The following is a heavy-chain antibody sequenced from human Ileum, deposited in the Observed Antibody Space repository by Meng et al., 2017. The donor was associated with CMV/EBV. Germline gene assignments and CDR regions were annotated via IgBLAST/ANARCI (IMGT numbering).Heavy chain of an antibody. CDR1: GASMSTYY. V-gene: IGHV4-59*08. CDR3: AASSYSTSAGAFDI. J-gene: IGHJ3*02. CDR2: IHYRGDA. D-gene: IGHD2-2*01. Sequence: SETLSLTCAVSGASMSTYYWNWIRQPPGRGLEWIGRIHYRGDANYNPSLKSRVTISVATSQNQFSLKVSSVTTADEAVYYCAASSYSTSAGAFDIWGQGTRVTVSS.